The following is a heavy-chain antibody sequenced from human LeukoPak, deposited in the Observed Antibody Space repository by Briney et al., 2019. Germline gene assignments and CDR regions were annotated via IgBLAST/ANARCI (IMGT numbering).Heavy chain of an antibody. CDR3: ARGGGYCSSTSCYTLDY. J-gene: IGHJ4*02. V-gene: IGHV1-69*13. CDR1: GGTFSSYA. Sequence: GASVKVSCKASGGTFSSYAISWVRQAPGQGLEWMGGIIPIFGTANYAQKLQGRVTITADESTSTAYMELSSLRSEDTAVYYCARGGGYCSSTSCYTLDYWGQGTLVTVSS. CDR2: IIPIFGTA. D-gene: IGHD2-2*02.